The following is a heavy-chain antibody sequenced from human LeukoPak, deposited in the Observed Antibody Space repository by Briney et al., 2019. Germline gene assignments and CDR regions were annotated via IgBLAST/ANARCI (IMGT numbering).Heavy chain of an antibody. CDR2: IYGSGST. V-gene: IGHV4-59*01. D-gene: IGHD1-1*01. Sequence: KPSGTLSLTCTVSGGSISSYYWSWIRQPPGKGLEWIGHIYGSGSTNYNPSLKSRVTLSVDTSKNQFSLKLSSVTAADTAVYYCAREGTSGTHLNWFDPWGQGTLVTV. J-gene: IGHJ5*02. CDR3: AREGTSGTHLNWFDP. CDR1: GGSISSYY.